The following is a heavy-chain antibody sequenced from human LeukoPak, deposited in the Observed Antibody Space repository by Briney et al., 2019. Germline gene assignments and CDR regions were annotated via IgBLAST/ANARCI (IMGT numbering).Heavy chain of an antibody. CDR3: VRDTFSPDAFDI. CDR1: GFTFSSYE. D-gene: IGHD3-16*01. V-gene: IGHV3-48*03. CDR2: ISSSGTRI. Sequence: PGGSLRLSCAASGFTFSSYEMNWVRQAPGKGLEWVSYISSSGTRIYYADSVKGRFTISRDNAKNSLYLQMNSLRAEDTAVYYCVRDTFSPDAFDIWGQGAMVTVSS. J-gene: IGHJ3*02.